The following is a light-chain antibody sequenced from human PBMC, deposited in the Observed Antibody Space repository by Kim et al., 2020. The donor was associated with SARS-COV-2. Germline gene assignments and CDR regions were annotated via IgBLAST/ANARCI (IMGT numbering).Light chain of an antibody. CDR1: SRDVGGYNF. Sequence: GQSITIACTGSSRDVGGYNFVSWYQQHPGKAPKLMIYDVTSRPSGVSNRFSGSKSGNTASLTISGLQTEDEADYYCSSFASSSPFVFGTGTKVTVL. CDR3: SSFASSSPFV. CDR2: DVT. J-gene: IGLJ1*01. V-gene: IGLV2-14*03.